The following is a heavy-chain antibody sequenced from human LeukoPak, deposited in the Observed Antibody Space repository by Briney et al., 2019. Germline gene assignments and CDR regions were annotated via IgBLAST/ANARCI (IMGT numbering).Heavy chain of an antibody. CDR2: IGSDGTKK. J-gene: IGHJ4*02. V-gene: IGHV3-30*04. CDR1: GFSFSDHP. CDR3: ARQMTSTRLFDS. Sequence: GRSLRLSCVASGFSFSDHPFHWVRQSPDKGLEWVALIGSDGTKKYYADSVQGRFTVSRENSKNTLFLQMNTLRADDTAVYFCARQMTSTRLFDSWGQGTLVTVYS. D-gene: IGHD5/OR15-5a*01.